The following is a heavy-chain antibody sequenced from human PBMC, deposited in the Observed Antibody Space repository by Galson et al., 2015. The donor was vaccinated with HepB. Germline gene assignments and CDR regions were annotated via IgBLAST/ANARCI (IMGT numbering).Heavy chain of an antibody. CDR1: GASIGSYY. J-gene: IGHJ4*02. D-gene: IGHD3-3*01. V-gene: IGHV4-59*08. CDR2: NYEIGST. Sequence: ETLSLTCTVSGASIGSYYWTWIRQPPGKGLEWIGYNYEIGSTNNNPALKNRVSVSVDASKNQFSLKLTSVTATDTAVYYCARAPITIYGVANFDYWGQGILVTVSS. CDR3: ARAPITIYGVANFDY.